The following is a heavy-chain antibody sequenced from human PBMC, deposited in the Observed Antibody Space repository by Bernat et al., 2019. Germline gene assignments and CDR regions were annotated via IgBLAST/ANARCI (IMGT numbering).Heavy chain of an antibody. CDR2: IGSSSSYT. J-gene: IGHJ1*01. CDR3: ARPYCSGGTCWMEH. CDR1: GFTFSDYY. V-gene: IGHV3-11*06. Sequence: QVQLVESGGGLVKPGGSLRLSCEASGFTFSDYYMNWVRQAPGKGLEWISYIGSSSSYTSYADSVKGRFTISRDNAENSLFLQMNSLRAEDTAVYYCARPYCSGGTCWMEHWGQAPWSPSPQ. D-gene: IGHD2-15*01.